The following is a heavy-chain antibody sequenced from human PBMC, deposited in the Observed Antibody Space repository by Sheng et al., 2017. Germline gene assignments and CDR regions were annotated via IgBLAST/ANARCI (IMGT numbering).Heavy chain of an antibody. CDR1: GFTFSDHY. CDR2: TRNKANSYTT. J-gene: IGHJ3*02. Sequence: EVQLVESGGGLVQPGGSLRLSCAASGFTFSDHYMDWVRQAPGKGLEWVGRTRNKANSYTTEYAASVKGRFTISRDDSKNSLYLQMNSLKTEDTAVYYCARVGMMGAFDIWGQGTMVTVSS. CDR3: ARVGMMGAFDI. D-gene: IGHD3-16*01. V-gene: IGHV3-72*01.